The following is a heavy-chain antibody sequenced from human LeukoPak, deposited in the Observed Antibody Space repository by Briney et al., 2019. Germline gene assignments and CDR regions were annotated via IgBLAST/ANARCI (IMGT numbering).Heavy chain of an antibody. D-gene: IGHD2-2*01. V-gene: IGHV4-34*01. CDR3: ARVGPDITSWHF. J-gene: IGHJ4*02. CDR1: GGSFSDYY. CDR2: INHSGST. Sequence: PSETLSLTCAVYGGSFSDYYWSWIRQPPGKGLEWIGEINHSGSTNYNPSLKSRVTISAGSSKNQFSVKLRSVTAADTAVYYCARVGPDITSWHFWGQGTLVTVSS.